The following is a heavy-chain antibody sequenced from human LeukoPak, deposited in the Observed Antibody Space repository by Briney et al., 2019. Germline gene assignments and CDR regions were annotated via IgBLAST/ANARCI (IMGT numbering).Heavy chain of an antibody. V-gene: IGHV1-2*02. J-gene: IGHJ4*02. D-gene: IGHD1-26*01. CDR2: INPDTGGT. Sequence: ASVKVSCKASGYTFTGYYIHWVRQAPGRGLEWMGWINPDTGGTIYAQKFQGRVTMTSDTSISTAYMDLSRLRSEDTAIYYCARDILGATGIDYWGQGTLVTVSS. CDR3: ARDILGATGIDY. CDR1: GYTFTGYY.